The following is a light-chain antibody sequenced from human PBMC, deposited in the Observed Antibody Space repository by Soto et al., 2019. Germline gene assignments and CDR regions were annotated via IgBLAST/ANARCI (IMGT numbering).Light chain of an antibody. CDR1: SSDVGGYNY. V-gene: IGLV2-14*01. CDR3: SSSTSSSTLGV. Sequence: QSALTQPASVSGSPGQSITISCTGTSSDVGGYNYVSWYQQHPGKAPKLIIFEVSNRPSGVSHRFSGSKSGNTASLTISGLQAEDEADYYCSSSTSSSTLGVFGGGTKLTVL. J-gene: IGLJ3*02. CDR2: EVS.